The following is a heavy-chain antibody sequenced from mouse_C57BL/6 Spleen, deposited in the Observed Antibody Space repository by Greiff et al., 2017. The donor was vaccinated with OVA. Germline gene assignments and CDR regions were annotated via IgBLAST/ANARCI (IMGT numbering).Heavy chain of an antibody. J-gene: IGHJ4*01. Sequence: EVMLVESGGDLVKPGGSLKLSCAASGFTFSSYGMSWVRQTPDKRLEWVATISSGGSYTYYPDSVKGRFTISRDNAKNTLYLQMSSLKSEDTAMYYCARHLVDYWGQGTSVTVSS. CDR3: ARHLVDY. CDR1: GFTFSSYG. CDR2: ISSGGSYT. V-gene: IGHV5-6*01.